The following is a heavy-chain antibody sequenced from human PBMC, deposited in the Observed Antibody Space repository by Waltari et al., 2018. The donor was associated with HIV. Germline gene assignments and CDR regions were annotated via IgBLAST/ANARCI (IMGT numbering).Heavy chain of an antibody. D-gene: IGHD6-19*01. CDR2: INQAGSRK. CDR1: GSTFSSLW. J-gene: IGHJ6*02. V-gene: IGHV3-7*01. CDR3: ARGIAVAGRYYFYGMDV. Sequence: EVQLVVSGGGLVQAGGPLRVSCAASGSTFSSLWGGWRRQAPGKGLEWVAYINQAGSRKYYVDSVKGRFTISRDNAKNSLYLQMNSLRAEDTAVYYCARGIAVAGRYYFYGMDVWGQGTTVTVSS.